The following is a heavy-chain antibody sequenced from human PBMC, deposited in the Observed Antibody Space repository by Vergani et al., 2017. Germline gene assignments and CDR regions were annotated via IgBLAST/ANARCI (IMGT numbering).Heavy chain of an antibody. CDR1: GGSISSGGYY. CDR3: ARAGCSSTSCYTGGESGNWFDP. D-gene: IGHD2-2*02. CDR2: INHSGST. V-gene: IGHV4-30-2*01. J-gene: IGHJ5*02. Sequence: QLQLQESGSGLVKPSQTLSLTCAVSGGSISSGGYYWSWIRQPPGKGLEWIGEINHSGSTNYNPSLKSRVTISVDTSKNQFSLKLSSVTAADTAVYYCARAGCSSTSCYTGGESGNWFDPWGQGTLVTVSS.